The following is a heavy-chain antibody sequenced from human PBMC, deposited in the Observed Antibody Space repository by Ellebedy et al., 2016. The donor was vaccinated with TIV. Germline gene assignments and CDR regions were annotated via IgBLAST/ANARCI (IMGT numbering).Heavy chain of an antibody. D-gene: IGHD3-22*01. Sequence: GESLKISCAVSGLPFTSSILHWVRQAPGKALEWVALISHTENSEQYADSVKGRFTISRDNSKSTLFFQLNSLRPEDTAVYYCAREKGSSGFAGWFDPWGQGTLVTVSS. CDR2: ISHTENSE. J-gene: IGHJ5*02. V-gene: IGHV3-30-3*01. CDR1: GLPFTSSI. CDR3: AREKGSSGFAGWFDP.